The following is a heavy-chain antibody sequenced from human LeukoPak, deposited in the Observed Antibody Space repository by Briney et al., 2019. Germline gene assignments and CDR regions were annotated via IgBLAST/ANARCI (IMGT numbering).Heavy chain of an antibody. CDR2: IYYSGST. Sequence: SETLSLTCTVSGGSISRGGYYWSWIRQHPGKGLEWIGYIYYSGSTYYNPSLKSRVTISVDTSKNQFSLKLSSVTAADTAVYYCASGYYDILTGYGYGMDVWGQGTTVTVAS. J-gene: IGHJ6*02. CDR3: ASGYYDILTGYGYGMDV. D-gene: IGHD3-9*01. CDR1: GGSISRGGYY. V-gene: IGHV4-31*03.